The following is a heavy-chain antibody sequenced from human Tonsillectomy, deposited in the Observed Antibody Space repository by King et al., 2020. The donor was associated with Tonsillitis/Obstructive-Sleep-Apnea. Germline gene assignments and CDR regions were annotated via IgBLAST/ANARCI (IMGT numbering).Heavy chain of an antibody. V-gene: IGHV4-39*01. Sequence: QLQESGPGLVKPSETLSLTCTVSGDSISSSSYLWGWIRQPPGKGLEWIGIIYYSGTTYYNPSLKSRVTISVDTSKNQFSLRLSSVTAADTAVFYCARQGGSSSSDYWGQVTLVTVSS. J-gene: IGHJ4*02. D-gene: IGHD6-13*01. CDR1: GDSISSSSYL. CDR3: ARQGGSSSSDY. CDR2: IYYSGTT.